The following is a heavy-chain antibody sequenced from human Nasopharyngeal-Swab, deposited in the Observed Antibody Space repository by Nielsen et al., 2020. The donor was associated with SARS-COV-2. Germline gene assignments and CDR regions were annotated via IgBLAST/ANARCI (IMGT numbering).Heavy chain of an antibody. J-gene: IGHJ5*02. Sequence: GESLKISCAASGFTFSGYGMHWVRQAPGKGLEWVALISYDGSNKYYADSVKGRFTISRDNSKSTLYLQMNSLRAEDTAVYYCAKVYGGSEFDPWGQGTLVTVSS. D-gene: IGHD4-23*01. CDR2: ISYDGSNK. CDR3: AKVYGGSEFDP. V-gene: IGHV3-30*18. CDR1: GFTFSGYG.